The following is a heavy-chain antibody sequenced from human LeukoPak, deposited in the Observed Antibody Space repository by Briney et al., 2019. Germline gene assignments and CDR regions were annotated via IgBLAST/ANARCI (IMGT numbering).Heavy chain of an antibody. Sequence: SETLSLTCTVSGGSISSYYWSWIRQPPGKGLEWIGYIYYSGSTNYNPSLKSRVTISVDTSKKQFSLKLSSVTAADTAVYYCAASGRVHNWFAPWGQGTLVTVSS. J-gene: IGHJ5*02. D-gene: IGHD3-16*01. V-gene: IGHV4-59*08. CDR3: AASGRVHNWFAP. CDR1: GGSISSYY. CDR2: IYYSGST.